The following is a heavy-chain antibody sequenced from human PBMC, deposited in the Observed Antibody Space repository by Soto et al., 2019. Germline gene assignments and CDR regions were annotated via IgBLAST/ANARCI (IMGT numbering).Heavy chain of an antibody. D-gene: IGHD6-6*01. V-gene: IGHV3-23*01. CDR1: GFTFSVYA. Sequence: PGGSLRLSCGASGFTFSVYAMTWVRQAPGKGLEWVSAISGNGGSTYYADSVKGRFTISRDNSKSTLHLQMNSLRVEDTAVHYCAKDRTFGPPLVRFDSWGQGTLVTVSS. J-gene: IGHJ4*02. CDR3: AKDRTFGPPLVRFDS. CDR2: ISGNGGST.